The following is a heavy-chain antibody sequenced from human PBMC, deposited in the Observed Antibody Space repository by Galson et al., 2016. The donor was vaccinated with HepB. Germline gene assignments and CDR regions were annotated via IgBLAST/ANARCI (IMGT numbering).Heavy chain of an antibody. Sequence: SLRLSCAASGFTVSSNYLSWVRQAPGKGLEWVSIVYSDGSNYYSDSVRGRFTISRDNSNKIVYLQMNSLRAEDTAVYFCAKNKATARVWGHYYYYMDVWGKGTTVTVSS. D-gene: IGHD3-16*01. CDR3: AKNKATARVWGHYYYYMDV. J-gene: IGHJ6*03. CDR2: VYSDGSN. V-gene: IGHV3-53*01. CDR1: GFTVSSNY.